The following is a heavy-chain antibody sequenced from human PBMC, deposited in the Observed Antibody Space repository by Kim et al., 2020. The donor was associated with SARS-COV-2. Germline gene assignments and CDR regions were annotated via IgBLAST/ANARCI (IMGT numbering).Heavy chain of an antibody. D-gene: IGHD2-21*02. CDR1: GFTFSNAW. Sequence: GGSLRLSCAASGFTFSNAWMNWVRQAPGKGLEWVGRIKSKINGGTTGYAAPVKGRFTISRAESKNTLHLQMSSLKTEDTAVYYCTSDLGGYCGGDCYSRVWGLGTTVTVSS. V-gene: IGHV3-15*01. CDR2: IKSKINGGTT. J-gene: IGHJ6*02. CDR3: TSDLGGYCGGDCYSRV.